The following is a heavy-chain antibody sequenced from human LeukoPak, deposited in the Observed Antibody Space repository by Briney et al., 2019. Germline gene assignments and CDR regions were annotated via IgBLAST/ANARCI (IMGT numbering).Heavy chain of an antibody. J-gene: IGHJ4*02. CDR3: ARDGDYYDSSGYYSD. D-gene: IGHD3-22*01. CDR2: INPSGGST. CDR1: GYTFTSYY. Sequence: ASVKVSCKASGYTFTSYYMHWVRQAPGQGLGWMGTINPSGGSTSYAQKFQGRVTMTRDTSTSTVYIELSSLRSEDTAVYYCARDGDYYDSSGYYSDWGQGTLVTVSS. V-gene: IGHV1-46*01.